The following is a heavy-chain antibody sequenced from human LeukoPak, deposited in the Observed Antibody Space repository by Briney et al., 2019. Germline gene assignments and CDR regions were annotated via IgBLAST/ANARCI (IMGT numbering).Heavy chain of an antibody. D-gene: IGHD5-18*01. CDR2: MSPNSGNT. Sequence: SVKVSCKASGYTFTSYDINWVRQATGQGLEWMGWMSPNSGNTGYAQKFQGRVTMTRNTSISTAYMELSSLRSEDTAVYYCARGLARTSMVTRGGVCFDYWGQGTLVTVSS. CDR3: ARGLARTSMVTRGGVCFDY. CDR1: GYTFTSYD. V-gene: IGHV1-8*01. J-gene: IGHJ4*02.